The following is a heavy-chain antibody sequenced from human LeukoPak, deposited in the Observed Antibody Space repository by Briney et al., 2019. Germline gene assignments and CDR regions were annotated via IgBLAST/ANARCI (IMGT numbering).Heavy chain of an antibody. Sequence: SGPTLVKPTQTLTLTCTFSGFSLSTSGVGVGWIRQPPGKALEWLALIYWDDDQRYSPPLKSRLAVTKDTPKNQVVLTMTNMDPVDTATYYCVHRETVTTWSPFDYWGQGTLVTVSS. D-gene: IGHD4-17*01. J-gene: IGHJ4*02. CDR1: GFSLSTSGVG. CDR2: IYWDDDQ. V-gene: IGHV2-5*02. CDR3: VHRETVTTWSPFDY.